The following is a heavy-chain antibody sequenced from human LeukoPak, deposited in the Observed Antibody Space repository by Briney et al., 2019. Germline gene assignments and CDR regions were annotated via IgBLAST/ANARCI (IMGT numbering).Heavy chain of an antibody. CDR2: IKQDGSEK. CDR1: GFTFSSYW. CDR3: ARDQEKWQWPPGNTMIVVAPNAFDI. Sequence: TGGSLRLSCAASGFTFSSYWMSWVRQAPGKGLEWVANIKQDGSEKYYVDSVKGRFTISRDNAKNSLYLQMNSLRAEDTAVYYCARDQEKWQWPPGNTMIVVAPNAFDIWGQGTMVTVSS. V-gene: IGHV3-7*01. D-gene: IGHD3-22*01. J-gene: IGHJ3*02.